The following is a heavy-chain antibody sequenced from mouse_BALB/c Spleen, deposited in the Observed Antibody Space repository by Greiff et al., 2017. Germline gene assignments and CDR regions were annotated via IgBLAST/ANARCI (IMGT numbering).Heavy chain of an antibody. V-gene: IGHV5-17*02. CDR3: ARRGYEYGGGAMDY. CDR1: GFTFSSFG. CDR2: ISSGSSTI. Sequence: VQLKESGGGLVQPGGSRKLSCAASGFTFSSFGMHWVRQAPEKGLEWVAYISSGSSTIYYADTVKGRFTLSRDNPKNTLFLQMTSLRSEDTAMYYCARRGYEYGGGAMDYWGQGTSVTVSS. D-gene: IGHD2-4*01. J-gene: IGHJ4*01.